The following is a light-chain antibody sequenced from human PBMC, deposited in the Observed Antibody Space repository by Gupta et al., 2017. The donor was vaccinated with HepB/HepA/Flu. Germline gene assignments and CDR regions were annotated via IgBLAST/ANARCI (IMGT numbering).Light chain of an antibody. V-gene: IGKV1-9*01. J-gene: IGKJ4*01. CDR2: DAS. Sequence: DIQLTQSPSSLSASVGDRVTITCRASQSISRYLGWYQQKPGKAPKFLIYDASTLQSGVPSRFSGSGSGTEFTLTISSLQPEDFATYYCQQRKSYPLTFGGGTKVEIK. CDR3: QQRKSYPLT. CDR1: QSISRY.